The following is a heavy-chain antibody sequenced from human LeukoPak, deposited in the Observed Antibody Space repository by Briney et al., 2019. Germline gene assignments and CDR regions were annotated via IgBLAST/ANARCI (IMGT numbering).Heavy chain of an antibody. CDR1: GGSISSGDYY. CDR2: IYYSGST. Sequence: SETLSLTCTVSGGSISSGDYYWSWIRQPPGKGLEWIGYIYYSGSTYYNPSLKSRVTISVDTSKNQFSLKLSSVTAADTAVCYRARGDDSSGYSTTFDPWGQGTLVTVSS. V-gene: IGHV4-30-4*01. CDR3: ARGDDSSGYSTTFDP. J-gene: IGHJ5*02. D-gene: IGHD3-22*01.